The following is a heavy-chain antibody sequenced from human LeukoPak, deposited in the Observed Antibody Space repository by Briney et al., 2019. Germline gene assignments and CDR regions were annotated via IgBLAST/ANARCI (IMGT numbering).Heavy chain of an antibody. CDR3: ARDTKYYHDSSRYLDY. CDR1: GGSISSGGYY. D-gene: IGHD3-22*01. Sequence: SQTLSLTCTVSGGSISSGGYYWSWIRQHPGEGLEWIGYIYYSGSTYYNPSLKSRVTISVDTSKDQFSLKLSSVTAADTAVYYCARDTKYYHDSSRYLDYWGQGTLVTVSS. J-gene: IGHJ4*02. V-gene: IGHV4-31*03. CDR2: IYYSGST.